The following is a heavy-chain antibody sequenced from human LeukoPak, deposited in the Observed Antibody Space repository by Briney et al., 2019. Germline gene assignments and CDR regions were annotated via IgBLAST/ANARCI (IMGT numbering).Heavy chain of an antibody. V-gene: IGHV1-69*01. CDR2: IIPIFGTA. CDR3: ARDRGGHYFDY. Sequence: SVKVSCKASGGTFSSYAISWVRQAPGQGLEWRGGIIPIFGTANYAQKFHGRVTITADESTSTDYMELSSLRYEDTAVYYCARDRGGHYFDYWGQGTLVTVSS. D-gene: IGHD3-10*01. CDR1: GGTFSSYA. J-gene: IGHJ4*02.